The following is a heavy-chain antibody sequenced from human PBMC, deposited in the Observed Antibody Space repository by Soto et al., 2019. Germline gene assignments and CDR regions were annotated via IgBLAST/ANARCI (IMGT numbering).Heavy chain of an antibody. J-gene: IGHJ4*02. V-gene: IGHV4-59*02. CDR2: VCSSGST. CDR1: GGSVSSFC. Sequence: SETLSLTCYVSGGSVSSFCWTWIRQSPGKGLESTAYVCSSGSTNYSPSLESRVAISLDTSKNQFSLRLTSVTAADTAVYFCARVRTEYAGLDYWGQGTLVTVSS. CDR3: ARVRTEYAGLDY. D-gene: IGHD2-2*01.